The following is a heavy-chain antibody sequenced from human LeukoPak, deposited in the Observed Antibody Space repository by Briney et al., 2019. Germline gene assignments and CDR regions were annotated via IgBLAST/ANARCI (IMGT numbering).Heavy chain of an antibody. V-gene: IGHV1-2*02. CDR2: INPNSGGT. CDR3: ANYDSSGYYYNFDY. J-gene: IGHJ4*02. Sequence: GASVKVSCKASGYTFTGYYMHWVRQAPGQGLEWMGWINPNSGGTNYAQKFQGRVTMTRDTAISTAYMELNRLRSDDTAVYYCANYDSSGYYYNFDYWGQGTLVTVSS. D-gene: IGHD3-22*01. CDR1: GYTFTGYY.